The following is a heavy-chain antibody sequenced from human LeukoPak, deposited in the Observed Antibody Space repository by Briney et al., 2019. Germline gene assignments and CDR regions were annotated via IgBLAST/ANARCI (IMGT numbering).Heavy chain of an antibody. V-gene: IGHV1-2*02. Sequence: GASVKVSCKASGYTFTSYGISWVRQAPGQGLEWMGWINPNSGGTNYAQKFQGRVTMTRDTSISTAYMELSRLRSDDTAVYYCARSFRAILTGCDYWGQGTLVTVSS. CDR3: ARSFRAILTGCDY. D-gene: IGHD3-9*01. CDR2: INPNSGGT. J-gene: IGHJ4*02. CDR1: GYTFTSYG.